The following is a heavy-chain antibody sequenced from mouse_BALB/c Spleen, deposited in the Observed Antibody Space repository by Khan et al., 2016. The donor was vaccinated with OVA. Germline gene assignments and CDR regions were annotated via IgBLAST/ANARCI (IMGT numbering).Heavy chain of an antibody. CDR1: GYTFINSW. J-gene: IGHJ2*01. CDR2: INPSTGYT. Sequence: QVQLQASGAELAKPGASVKMSCKASGYTFINSWILWVKQMPGQGLDWIGYINPSTGYTEYNQNFKDKATLTADKSSSTAYMQLSSLTSEDSAVYYCARRGLRWDFDYWGQGTTLTVSS. D-gene: IGHD1-1*01. CDR3: ARRGLRWDFDY. V-gene: IGHV1-7*01.